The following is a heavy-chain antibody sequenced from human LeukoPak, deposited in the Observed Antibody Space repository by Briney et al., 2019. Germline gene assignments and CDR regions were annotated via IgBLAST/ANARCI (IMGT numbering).Heavy chain of an antibody. CDR1: GGSFSGYY. CDR3: ARGLVMGFTDY. J-gene: IGHJ4*02. V-gene: IGHV4-34*01. D-gene: IGHD3-22*01. Sequence: SETLSLTCAVYGGSFSGYYWSWIRQPPGKGLEWIGEINHSGSTNYNPSLKSRVTISVDTSKNQFSLKLSSVTAADTAVYYCARGLVMGFTDYWDQGTLVTVSS. CDR2: INHSGST.